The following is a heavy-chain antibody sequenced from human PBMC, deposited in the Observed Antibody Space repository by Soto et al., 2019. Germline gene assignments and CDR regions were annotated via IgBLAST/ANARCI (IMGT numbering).Heavy chain of an antibody. CDR3: ARDGTVSTPSKNRYGMDV. CDR2: ISSDGSHK. Sequence: QVQLVESGGGVVQPGRSLRLSCAASGFTFSNYAFHWVRQAPGKGLEWVAVISSDGSHKNYADSVKGRFTISRDNSKNTLYLQMDSVRTEYTAVYYCARDGTVSTPSKNRYGMDVCGQGTTVTVSS. CDR1: GFTFSNYA. J-gene: IGHJ6*02. D-gene: IGHD1-1*01. V-gene: IGHV3-30*04.